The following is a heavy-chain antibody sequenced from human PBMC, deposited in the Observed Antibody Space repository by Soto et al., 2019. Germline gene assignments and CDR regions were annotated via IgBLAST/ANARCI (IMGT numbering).Heavy chain of an antibody. Sequence: QVQVVESGGGVVQPGTSLRLSCAASGFTFSVSAIHWVRQAPGKGLEWVAVISSDGSHQYYADSVRGRFTISRDNPKNRLYLQRNSLRAEDTAVYYCSRPYCQSTRCYLYSYGMDVWGPGTTVTVSS. CDR3: SRPYCQSTRCYLYSYGMDV. J-gene: IGHJ6*02. D-gene: IGHD2-15*01. V-gene: IGHV3-30-3*01. CDR1: GFTFSVSA. CDR2: ISSDGSHQ.